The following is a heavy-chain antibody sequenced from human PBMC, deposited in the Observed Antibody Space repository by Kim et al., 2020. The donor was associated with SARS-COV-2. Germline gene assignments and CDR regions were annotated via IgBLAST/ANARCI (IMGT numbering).Heavy chain of an antibody. J-gene: IGHJ4*02. CDR1: GYTLTELS. V-gene: IGHV1-24*01. Sequence: ASVKVSCKVSGYTLTELSMHWVRQAPGKGLEWMGGFDPEDGETIYAQKFQGRVTMTEDTSTDTAYMELSSLRSEDTAVYYCATDKSRLLSLDYWGQGTLVTVSS. D-gene: IGHD3-3*01. CDR3: ATDKSRLLSLDY. CDR2: FDPEDGET.